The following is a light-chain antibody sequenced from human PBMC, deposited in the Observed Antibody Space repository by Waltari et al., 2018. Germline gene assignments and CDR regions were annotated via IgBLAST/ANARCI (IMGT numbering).Light chain of an antibody. CDR1: QSISSY. J-gene: IGKJ2*01. CDR2: AAS. CDR3: QQSYSTPRT. V-gene: IGKV1-39*01. Sequence: DIQMTQSPSSLSASVGDRVTITCRASQSISSYLNWYPQKPGKAPKLLIYAASSLESGVPSRFSGSGSGTDFTLTISSLQPEDFASYYCQQSYSTPRTFGQGTKLEIK.